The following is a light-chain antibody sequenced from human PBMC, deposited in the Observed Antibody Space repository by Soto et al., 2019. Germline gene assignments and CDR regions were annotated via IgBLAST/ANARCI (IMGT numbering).Light chain of an antibody. CDR3: QQYGDSPYT. Sequence: EIVLTQSPATLSLSPGERATLSCRASQSVNNNFLAWYQQIPGQAPRLLIYGASTRASGVPARFSGSASGTDFTLTISRLEPEDFVVYYCQQYGDSPYTFGQGTKLQIK. V-gene: IGKV3-20*01. J-gene: IGKJ2*01. CDR1: QSVNNNF. CDR2: GAS.